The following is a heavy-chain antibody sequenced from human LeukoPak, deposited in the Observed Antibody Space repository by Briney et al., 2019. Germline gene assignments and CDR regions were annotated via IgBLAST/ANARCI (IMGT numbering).Heavy chain of an antibody. Sequence: GGSLRLSCAASGFTFSSYWMHWVRQAPGKGLVWVSRINSDGSSTSYADSVKGRFTISRVNAKNTLYLQMNSLRAEDTAVYFCARYTGTTGTTYHYYGVDVWGQGTTVTVSS. J-gene: IGHJ6*02. CDR3: ARYTGTTGTTYHYYGVDV. V-gene: IGHV3-74*01. CDR1: GFTFSSYW. D-gene: IGHD1-1*01. CDR2: INSDGSST.